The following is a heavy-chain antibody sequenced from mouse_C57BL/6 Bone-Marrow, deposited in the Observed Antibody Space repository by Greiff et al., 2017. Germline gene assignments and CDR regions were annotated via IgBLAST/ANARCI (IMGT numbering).Heavy chain of an antibody. Sequence: EVKVVESEGGLVQPGSSMKLSCTASGFTFSDYYMAWVRQVPEKGLEWVANINYYGSSTYYLDSLKSRFIISRDNAKNILYLQMSSLKSEDTATYYCARVGGFPYFDVWGTGTTVTVSS. CDR2: INYYGSST. CDR3: ARVGGFPYFDV. V-gene: IGHV5-16*01. J-gene: IGHJ1*03. CDR1: GFTFSDYY.